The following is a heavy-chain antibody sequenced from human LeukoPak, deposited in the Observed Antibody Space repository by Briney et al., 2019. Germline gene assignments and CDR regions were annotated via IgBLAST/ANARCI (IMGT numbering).Heavy chain of an antibody. J-gene: IGHJ4*02. D-gene: IGHD3-16*01. CDR2: IKSKTFGETT. CDR3: TTLGAFDD. V-gene: IGHV3-15*01. Sequence: GGSLRLSCAASGFTFSNAWMSWVRQAPGKGLEWVGRIKSKTFGETTDYAAPVKGRFTISRDDSKNTLYLHMNALKTEDTALYYCTTLGAFDDWGQGTLVTVSS. CDR1: GFTFSNAW.